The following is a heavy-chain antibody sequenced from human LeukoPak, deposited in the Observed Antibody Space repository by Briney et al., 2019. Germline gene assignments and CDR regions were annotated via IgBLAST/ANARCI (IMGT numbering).Heavy chain of an antibody. V-gene: IGHV4-4*07. D-gene: IGHD3-22*01. CDR2: IYTSGST. J-gene: IGHJ4*02. CDR1: GGSISSYY. Sequence: PSETLSLTCTVSGGSISSYYWSWIRQPAGKGLEWIGRIYTSGSTNYNPSLKSRVTMSVDTSKNQFSLKLSSVTAADTAVYYCASTYYDSSGYYYGDLDYWGQGTLVAVSS. CDR3: ASTYYDSSGYYYGDLDY.